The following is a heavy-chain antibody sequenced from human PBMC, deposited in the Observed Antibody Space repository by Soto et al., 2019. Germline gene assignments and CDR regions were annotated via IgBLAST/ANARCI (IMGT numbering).Heavy chain of an antibody. CDR2: ISGSGGST. D-gene: IGHD2-15*01. CDR1: GFTFSSYA. J-gene: IGHJ4*02. CDR3: AKDDPMDIVVVVAATGFDY. V-gene: IGHV3-23*01. Sequence: EVQLLESGGGLVRPGGSLRLSCAASGFTFSSYAMSWVRQAPGKGLEWVSAISGSGGSTYYADSVKGRFTISRDNSKNTLYLQMNSLGAEDTAVYYCAKDDPMDIVVVVAATGFDYWGQGTLVTVSS.